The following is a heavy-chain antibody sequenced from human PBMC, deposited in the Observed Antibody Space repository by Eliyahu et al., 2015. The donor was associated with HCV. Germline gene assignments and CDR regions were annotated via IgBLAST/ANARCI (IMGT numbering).Heavy chain of an antibody. V-gene: IGHV3-33*01. CDR3: ARDPGRSPNYFDY. D-gene: IGHD6-13*01. CDR1: GFXFSSYG. CDR2: IWYDGSNK. J-gene: IGHJ4*02. Sequence: QVQLVESGGGVVQPGRSLRLSCAASGFXFSSYGMHWVRQAPGXGLEWVAVIWYDGSNKYYANSVKGRFTISRDNSKNTLYLQMNSLRAEDTAVYYCARDPGRSPNYFDYWGQGTLVTVSS.